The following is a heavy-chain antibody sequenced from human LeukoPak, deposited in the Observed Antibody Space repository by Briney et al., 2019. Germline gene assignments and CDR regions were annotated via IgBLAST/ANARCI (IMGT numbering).Heavy chain of an antibody. CDR1: GFTFNDYA. Sequence: GRSLRLSCAASGFTFNDYALYWVRQAPSKGLEWVTLFSYDGYDKSYADSVRGRFTISRDNSRNTLYLQMDSLRSEDTAVYYCARDFFPVVDSTWYEIGYWGQGTLVTVSS. D-gene: IGHD2-21*01. J-gene: IGHJ4*02. CDR3: ARDFFPVVDSTWYEIGY. V-gene: IGHV3-30-3*01. CDR2: FSYDGYDK.